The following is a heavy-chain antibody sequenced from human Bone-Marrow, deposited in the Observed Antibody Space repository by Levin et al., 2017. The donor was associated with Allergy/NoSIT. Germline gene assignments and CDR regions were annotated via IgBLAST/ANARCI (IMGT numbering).Heavy chain of an antibody. V-gene: IGHV3-30-3*01. CDR2: IGYVGSDK. Sequence: GGSLRLSCAASGFTFSSYDMHWVRQAPGKGLEWVAFIGYVGSDKSYADSVMGRFTISRDNPKNTLYLQVNSLRSEDRAVYYCARTYESYSFDYWGQGTLVTVSS. CDR3: ARTYESYSFDY. D-gene: IGHD5-12*01. J-gene: IGHJ4*02. CDR1: GFTFSSYD.